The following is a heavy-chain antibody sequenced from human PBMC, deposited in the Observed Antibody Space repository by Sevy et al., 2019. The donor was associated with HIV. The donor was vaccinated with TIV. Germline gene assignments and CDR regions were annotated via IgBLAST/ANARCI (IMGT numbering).Heavy chain of an antibody. CDR1: GGSITSLY. D-gene: IGHD1-26*01. J-gene: IGHJ4*02. CDR2: IYYNGHT. CDR3: AGENAWGRGYS. V-gene: IGHV4-59*08. Sequence: SETLSLTCTVSGGSITSLYWNWIRQPPGKGLEWITNIYYNGHTNYNPSLKSRVTLSLDTSKNQFSLRLSSVTAADTAMYYCAGENAWGRGYSWGQGTLVTVSS.